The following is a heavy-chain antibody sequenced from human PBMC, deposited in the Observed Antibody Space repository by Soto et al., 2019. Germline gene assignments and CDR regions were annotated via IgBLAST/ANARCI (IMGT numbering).Heavy chain of an antibody. J-gene: IGHJ3*02. Sequence: GGSLRLSCAASGFTFSSYSMNWVRQAPGKGLEWVSSISSSSSYIYYADSVKGRFTISRDNAKNSLYLQMNSLRAEDTAVYYCEREGWVTGSAFDIWGQGTMVTVSS. CDR2: ISSSSSYI. CDR1: GFTFSSYS. V-gene: IGHV3-21*01. D-gene: IGHD3-9*01. CDR3: EREGWVTGSAFDI.